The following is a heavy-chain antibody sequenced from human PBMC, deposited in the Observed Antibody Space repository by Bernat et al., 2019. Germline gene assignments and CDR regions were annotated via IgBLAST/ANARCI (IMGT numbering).Heavy chain of an antibody. D-gene: IGHD2-21*01. V-gene: IGHV3-30-3*01. CDR1: GFTFSSYA. J-gene: IGHJ3*02. CDR2: ISYDGSNK. CDR3: ARDRVWWGGQKNAFDI. Sequence: QVQLVESGGGMVQPGRSLRLSCAASGFTFSSYAMHWVRQAPGKGLEWVAVISYDGSNKYYADSVKGRFTISRDNSKNTLYLQMNSLRAEDTAVYYCARDRVWWGGQKNAFDIWGQGTMVTVSS.